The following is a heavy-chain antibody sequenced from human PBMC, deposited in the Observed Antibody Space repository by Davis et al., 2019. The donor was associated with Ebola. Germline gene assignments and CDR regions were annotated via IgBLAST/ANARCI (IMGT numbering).Heavy chain of an antibody. CDR2: IYYSGST. V-gene: IGHV4-61*05. D-gene: IGHD3-10*01. Sequence: PETLSLTCTVSGGSISSSSYYWGWIRQPPGKGLEWIGYIYYSGSTNYNPSLKSRVTISVDTSENHFSLKLSSVTAADTAVYYCATGAYYGSGYYFDYWGQGTLVTVSS. J-gene: IGHJ4*02. CDR3: ATGAYYGSGYYFDY. CDR1: GGSISSSSYY.